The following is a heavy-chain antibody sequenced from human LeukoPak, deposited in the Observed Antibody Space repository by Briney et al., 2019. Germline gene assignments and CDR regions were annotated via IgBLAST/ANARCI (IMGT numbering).Heavy chain of an antibody. V-gene: IGHV3-23*01. D-gene: IGHD1-26*01. J-gene: IGHJ4*02. CDR3: ARNPPRYFN. CDR2: IRGGGTST. CDR1: GFTFSSYA. Sequence: PGGSLRLSCAASGFTFSSYAMTWVRQSPGKGLEWVSTIRGGGTSTFYADSLKGRFTISRDNSKSTLYLQMNSLRAEDTAVYYCARNPPRYFNWGQGTLVTVSS.